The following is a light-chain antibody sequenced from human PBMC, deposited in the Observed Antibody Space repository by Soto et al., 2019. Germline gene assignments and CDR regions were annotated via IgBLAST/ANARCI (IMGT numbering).Light chain of an antibody. CDR1: QSINRW. CDR3: KQYNDSPIT. Sequence: DIQMTQSPSTLSASVGDRVTITCRASQSINRWLAWYQQKPGKVPELLIYDASSLESGVPSTFSGSGSGTEFTLTFSGLQHFDFEIYYCKQYNDSPITFGKGTGRGIK. V-gene: IGKV1-5*01. CDR2: DAS. J-gene: IGKJ5*01.